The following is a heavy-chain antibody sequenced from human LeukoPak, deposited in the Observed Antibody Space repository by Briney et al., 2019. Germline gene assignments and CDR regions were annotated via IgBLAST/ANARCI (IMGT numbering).Heavy chain of an antibody. CDR3: AREVLDAFDI. V-gene: IGHV4-4*09. Sequence: PSETLSLTCTVSGGSISSYYWSWIRQPPGKGLEWIGYIYTSGSTYYNPSLKSRVTISVDTSKNQFSLKLSSVTAADTAVYYCAREVLDAFDIWGQGTMVTVSS. J-gene: IGHJ3*02. D-gene: IGHD3-3*01. CDR1: GGSISSYY. CDR2: IYTSGST.